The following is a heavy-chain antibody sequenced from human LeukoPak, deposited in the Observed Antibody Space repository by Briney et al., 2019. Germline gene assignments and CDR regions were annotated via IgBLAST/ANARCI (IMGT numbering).Heavy chain of an antibody. J-gene: IGHJ2*01. CDR1: GGSISSSSYY. V-gene: IGHV4-39*07. Sequence: SETLSLTCTVSGGSISSSSYYWGWIRQPPGKGLEWIGSIYYSGSTYYNPSLKSRVNISVDTSKNQFSLKLTSVTAADTAVYYCARVYYSSSYDYWYFDLWGRGTLVTVSS. CDR3: ARVYYSSSYDYWYFDL. D-gene: IGHD6-13*01. CDR2: IYYSGST.